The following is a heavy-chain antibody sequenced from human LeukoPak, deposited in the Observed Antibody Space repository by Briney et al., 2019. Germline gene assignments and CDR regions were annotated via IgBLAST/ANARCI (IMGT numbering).Heavy chain of an antibody. D-gene: IGHD3-9*01. CDR3: ARDTYDILTGYYTGQHP. CDR1: GVSISSFY. CDR2: IYDSGTT. Sequence: SSETLSLTCTVSGVSISSFYWSWIRQPPGRGLECSGYIYDSGTTNYKPTRKSGVTISVDTSKNQFFLKLSSATAADTGVYYCARDTYDILTGYYTGQHPWGQGTLVTVSS. V-gene: IGHV4-59*01. J-gene: IGHJ5*02.